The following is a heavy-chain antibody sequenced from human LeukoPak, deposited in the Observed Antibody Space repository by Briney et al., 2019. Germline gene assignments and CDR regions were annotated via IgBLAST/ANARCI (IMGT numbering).Heavy chain of an antibody. CDR2: INPNSGGT. CDR1: GYTFTGYY. V-gene: IGHV1-2*02. J-gene: IGHJ4*02. CDR3: ARDEREMATIPLDY. Sequence: ASVKVSCKASGYTFTGYYMHWVRQAPGQGLEWMGWINPNSGGTNYVQKFQGRVTMTRDTSISTAYMELSRLRSDDTAVYYCARDEREMATIPLDYWGQGTLVTVSS. D-gene: IGHD5-24*01.